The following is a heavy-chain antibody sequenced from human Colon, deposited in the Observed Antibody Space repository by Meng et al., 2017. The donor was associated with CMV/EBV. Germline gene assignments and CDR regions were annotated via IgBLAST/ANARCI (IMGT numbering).Heavy chain of an antibody. D-gene: IGHD2-2*01. CDR3: ARVKCGTTSCAQGQGLDT. J-gene: IGHJ5*02. Sequence: ASVKVSCKASGYKFTDYYLHWVRQAPGQGLEWLGWINPNGGGTDYAQKSQDRVTLTWDTSVNTANLEVRRLTLDDTAVYFCARVKCGTTSCAQGQGLDTWGQGTLVTVS. V-gene: IGHV1-2*02. CDR1: GYKFTDYY. CDR2: INPNGGGT.